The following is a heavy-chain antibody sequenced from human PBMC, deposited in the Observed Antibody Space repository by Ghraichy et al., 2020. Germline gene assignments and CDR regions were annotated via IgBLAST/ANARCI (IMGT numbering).Heavy chain of an antibody. J-gene: IGHJ4*02. CDR1: GFTLSNYS. CDR2: VWYDGSNK. CDR3: ARGREQLLRGPFDY. D-gene: IGHD6-6*01. Sequence: GGSLRLSCAASGFTLSNYSMHWVRQAPGKGLEWVAVVWYDGSNKFYADSVKGRFTISRDNSKNTLYLQVSSLRAEDTAVYYCARGREQLLRGPFDYWGQGTLVSVSS. V-gene: IGHV3-33*01.